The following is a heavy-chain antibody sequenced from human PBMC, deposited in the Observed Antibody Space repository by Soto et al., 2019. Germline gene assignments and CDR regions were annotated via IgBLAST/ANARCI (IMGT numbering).Heavy chain of an antibody. Sequence: PGGSLRLSCAASGFTFSSYAMGWVRQAPGKGLEWVSAISGSGGSTYYADSVKGRFTISRDNSKNTLYLQMNSLRAEDTAVYYWAKDRSAPSFNWFAPWGQGPLVTVSS. V-gene: IGHV3-23*01. CDR1: GFTFSSYA. J-gene: IGHJ5*02. CDR2: ISGSGGST. D-gene: IGHD3-16*02. CDR3: AKDRSAPSFNWFAP.